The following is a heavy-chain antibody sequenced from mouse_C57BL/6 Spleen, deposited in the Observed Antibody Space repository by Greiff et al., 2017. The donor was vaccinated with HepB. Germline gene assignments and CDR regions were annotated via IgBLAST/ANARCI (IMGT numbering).Heavy chain of an antibody. D-gene: IGHD1-1*01. CDR3: TADYYGSGAY. CDR2: IDPENGDT. Sequence: VQLHQSGAELVRPGASVKLSCTASGFNIKDDYMHWVKQRPEQGLEWIGWIDPENGDTEYASKFQGKATITADTSSNTAYLQLSSLTSEDTAVYYCTADYYGSGAYWGQGTLVTVSA. V-gene: IGHV14-4*01. CDR1: GFNIKDDY. J-gene: IGHJ3*01.